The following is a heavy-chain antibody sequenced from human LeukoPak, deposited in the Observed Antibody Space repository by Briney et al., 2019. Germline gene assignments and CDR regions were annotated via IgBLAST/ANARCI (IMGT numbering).Heavy chain of an antibody. CDR1: GFTFSSYA. V-gene: IGHV3-30-3*01. CDR3: ARDPYWSGYYFDY. D-gene: IGHD3-3*01. J-gene: IGHJ4*02. CDR2: ISYDGSNK. Sequence: GGSLRLSCAASGFTFSSYAMHWVRQAPGKGLEWVAVISYDGSNKYYADSVKGRFTISRDNSKNTLYLQMDSLRAEDTAVYYCARDPYWSGYYFDYWGQGTLVTVSS.